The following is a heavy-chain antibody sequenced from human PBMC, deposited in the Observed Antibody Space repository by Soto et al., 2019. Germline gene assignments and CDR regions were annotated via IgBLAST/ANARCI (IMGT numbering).Heavy chain of an antibody. J-gene: IGHJ4*02. CDR3: AGGSGSYYY. CDR1: GGSISSGGYS. Sequence: QLQLQESGSGLVKPSQTLSLTCAVSGGSISSGGYSWSWIRQPPGKGLEWIGYIYHSGSTYYNPSLMRRVTISVARSKNQFTLKLSSVTAADTAVYYCAGGSGSYYYWGQGTLVTVSS. V-gene: IGHV4-30-2*01. CDR2: IYHSGST. D-gene: IGHD3-10*01.